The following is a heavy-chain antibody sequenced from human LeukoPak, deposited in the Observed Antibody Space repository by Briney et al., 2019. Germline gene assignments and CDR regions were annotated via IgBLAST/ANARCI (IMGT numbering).Heavy chain of an antibody. D-gene: IGHD4-17*01. CDR1: GFTFSGYA. Sequence: GGSLRLSCAASGFTFSGYAMHWVRRAPGKGLEWVAVISYDGSNKYYADSVKGRFTISRDNSKNTLYLQMNSLRAEDTAVYYCARGDYGDFLPDYWGQATLVTVSS. J-gene: IGHJ4*02. CDR3: ARGDYGDFLPDY. V-gene: IGHV3-30-3*01. CDR2: ISYDGSNK.